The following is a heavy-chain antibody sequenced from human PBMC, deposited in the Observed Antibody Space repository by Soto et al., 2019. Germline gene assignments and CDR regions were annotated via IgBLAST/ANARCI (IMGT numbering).Heavy chain of an antibody. V-gene: IGHV1-69*13. J-gene: IGHJ4*02. CDR2: IIPIFGTA. CDR3: ARDLSVDTAMVGMVIGNY. CDR1: GGTFSSYA. D-gene: IGHD5-18*01. Sequence: GASVKVSCKASGGTFSSYAISWVRQAPGQGLEWMGGIIPIFGTANYAQKFQGRVTITADESTSTAYMELSSLRSEDTAVYYCARDLSVDTAMVGMVIGNYWGQGTLVTVSS.